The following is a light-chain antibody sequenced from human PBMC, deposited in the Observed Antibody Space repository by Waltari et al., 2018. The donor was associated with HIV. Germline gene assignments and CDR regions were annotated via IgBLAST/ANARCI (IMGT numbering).Light chain of an antibody. CDR1: QSVSSSY. V-gene: IGKV3-20*01. Sequence: EIVLTQSPGTLSLSPGERATLSCRASQSVSSSYLAWYQQNPGQAPRLLFYGASSRATGLSDRFSGSGSGTDFTLTISRLEPEDFAVYYCQQYGSSPYTFGQGTKLEIK. J-gene: IGKJ2*01. CDR3: QQYGSSPYT. CDR2: GAS.